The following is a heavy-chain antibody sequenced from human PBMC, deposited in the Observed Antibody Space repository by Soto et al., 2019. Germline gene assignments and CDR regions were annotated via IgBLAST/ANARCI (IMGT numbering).Heavy chain of an antibody. CDR3: ARAQKRIVLSTWFDP. CDR1: GFSFSSFN. D-gene: IGHD2-8*02. CDR2: ISGNNNYI. J-gene: IGHJ5*02. V-gene: IGHV3-21*01. Sequence: GGSLRLSCAASGFSFSSFNMNWVRQAPGKGLEWVASISGNNNYIYYAESVKGRFTISRDNARSSLYLQMDSLRAEDTAVYYCARAQKRIVLSTWFDPWGQGTLVTVSS.